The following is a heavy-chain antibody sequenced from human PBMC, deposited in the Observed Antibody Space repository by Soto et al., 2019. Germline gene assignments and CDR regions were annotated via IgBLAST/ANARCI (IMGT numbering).Heavy chain of an antibody. CDR1: GFTFSTYG. CDR2: IWYDGSKE. V-gene: IGHV3-33*01. Sequence: QVQLVESGGGVVQPGRSLRLSCAASGFTFSTYGMHWVRQAPGKGLEWVAVIWYDGSKEYYADSVKGRFTISRDNSKNTLNQKRNNLRAEDTPVYSCARPDKTNIDYWGQGTLFTVSS. CDR3: ARPDKTNIDY. J-gene: IGHJ4*02.